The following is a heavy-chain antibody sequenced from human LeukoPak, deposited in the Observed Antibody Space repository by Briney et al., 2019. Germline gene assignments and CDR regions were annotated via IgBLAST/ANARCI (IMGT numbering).Heavy chain of an antibody. D-gene: IGHD3-10*01. Sequence: ASVKVSCKASGYTFTSYGISWVRQAPGQGLEWMGWISAYNGNTNYAQKLQGRVTMTTDTSTSTAYMELRSLRSDDTAVYYCASDIGDITMVRGEPSYFDYWGQGTLVTVSS. J-gene: IGHJ4*02. CDR2: ISAYNGNT. CDR3: ASDIGDITMVRGEPSYFDY. CDR1: GYTFTSYG. V-gene: IGHV1-18*01.